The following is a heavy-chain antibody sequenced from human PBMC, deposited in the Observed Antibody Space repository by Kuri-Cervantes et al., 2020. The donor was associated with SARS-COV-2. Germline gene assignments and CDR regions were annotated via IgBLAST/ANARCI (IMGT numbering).Heavy chain of an antibody. CDR3: ARDSGDWTPDGFDI. D-gene: IGHD2-21*02. CDR2: INPSGGGT. CDR1: GYTFTGYY. J-gene: IGHJ3*02. Sequence: ASVKVSCKASGYTFTGYYIHWVRLAPGHGLEWMGWINPSGGGTHYSQKFQDRVTMTRDTSISTAYMELSSLRSEDSAIYYCARDSGDWTPDGFDIWGQGTMVTVSS. V-gene: IGHV1-2*02.